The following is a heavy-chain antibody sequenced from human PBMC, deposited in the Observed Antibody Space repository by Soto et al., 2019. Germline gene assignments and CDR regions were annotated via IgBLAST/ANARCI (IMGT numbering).Heavy chain of an antibody. CDR2: ISGGGGTT. V-gene: IGHV3-23*01. D-gene: IGHD6-13*01. Sequence: EVQLLESGGGLVQPEGSLRLSCEASGFTFSSYGMSWVRHAPGKGLEWVSGISGGGGTTYYADSVKGRFTISRDNTKNTLYLQVMSLRAEDTAVYYCAKDQAAGGTISRYFQDWGQGTLVTVSS. CDR1: GFTFSSYG. CDR3: AKDQAAGGTISRYFQD. J-gene: IGHJ1*01.